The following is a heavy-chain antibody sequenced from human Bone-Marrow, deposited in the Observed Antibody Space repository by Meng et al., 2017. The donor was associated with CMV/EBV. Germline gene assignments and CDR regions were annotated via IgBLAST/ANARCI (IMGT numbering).Heavy chain of an antibody. CDR2: IKQDGSEK. CDR1: GFTFSSYW. V-gene: IGHV3-7*01. J-gene: IGHJ4*02. CDR3: ARGGGYYIH. Sequence: GESLKISCAASGFTFSSYWMSWVRHAPGKGLEWVANIKQDGSEKVYVDSVKGRFTISRDNADNSLYLQMNSLRAEDTAVYYCARGGGYYIHWGQGTLVTVSS. D-gene: IGHD1-26*01.